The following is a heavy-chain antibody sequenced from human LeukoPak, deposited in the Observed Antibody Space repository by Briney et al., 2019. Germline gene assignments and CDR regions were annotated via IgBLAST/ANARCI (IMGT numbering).Heavy chain of an antibody. J-gene: IGHJ4*02. V-gene: IGHV1-18*01. CDR3: ARGQSYYDSSGSPLDY. D-gene: IGHD3-22*01. CDR2: ISAYNGNA. Sequence: ASVKVSWKASGYTFTSYGISWVRQAPGQGLEWMGWISAYNGNANYAQKLQGRVTMTTDTSTSTAYMELRSLRSDDTAVYYCARGQSYYDSSGSPLDYWGQGTLVTVSS. CDR1: GYTFTSYG.